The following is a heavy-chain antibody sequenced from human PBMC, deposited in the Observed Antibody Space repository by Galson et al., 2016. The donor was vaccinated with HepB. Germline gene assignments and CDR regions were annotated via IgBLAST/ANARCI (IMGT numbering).Heavy chain of an antibody. D-gene: IGHD3-10*01. J-gene: IGHJ4*02. Sequence: CAISGDSVSSNSAAWNWIRQSPSRGLEWLRKIYYRSKWNYDYAVSVKSRITINPDTSKNQFSLQLNSVTPEDTAVYYCATFYYDYWGQGIRVTVSS. CDR3: ATFYYDY. CDR2: IYYRSKWNY. V-gene: IGHV6-1*01. CDR1: GDSVSSNSAA.